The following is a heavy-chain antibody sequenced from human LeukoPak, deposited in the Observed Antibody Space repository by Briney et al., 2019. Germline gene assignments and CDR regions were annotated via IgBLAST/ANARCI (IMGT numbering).Heavy chain of an antibody. D-gene: IGHD4-23*01. V-gene: IGHV3-20*04. CDR1: GFTFDDYG. CDR3: ASGPQGRLRWYPGAEYFQH. Sequence: GGSLRLSCAASGFTFDDYGMSWVRQAPGKGLEWVSGINWNGGTTGYSDSEKGRFTISRDNAKNALYLQMNSLRAEDTALYYCASGPQGRLRWYPGAEYFQHWGQGTLVTVSS. CDR2: INWNGGTT. J-gene: IGHJ1*01.